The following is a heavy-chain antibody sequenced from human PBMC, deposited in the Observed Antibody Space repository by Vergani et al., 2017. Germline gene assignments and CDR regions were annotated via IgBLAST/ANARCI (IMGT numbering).Heavy chain of an antibody. CDR2: INHSGST. V-gene: IGHV4-34*01. D-gene: IGHD3-10*01. CDR3: ASETGITMVRGVIDY. CDR1: GGSFSGYY. Sequence: QVQLQQWGAGLLKPSETLSLTCAVYGGSFSGYYWSWIRQPPGKGLEWVGEINHSGSTNYNPSLKSRVTISVDTSKNQFSLKLSPVTAADTAVYYCASETGITMVRGVIDYWGQGTLVTVSS. J-gene: IGHJ4*02.